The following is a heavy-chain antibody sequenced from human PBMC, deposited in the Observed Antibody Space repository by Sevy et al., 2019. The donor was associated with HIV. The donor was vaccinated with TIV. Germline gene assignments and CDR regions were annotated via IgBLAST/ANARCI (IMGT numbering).Heavy chain of an antibody. D-gene: IGHD3-10*01. CDR2: MRQDGREK. Sequence: GGSLRLSCEASGFSFSDYWMTWVRQAPGKGLEWVANMRQDGREKYYVDSVKGRFTISRDNAKNSLYLQMNSLKAEDTAVNYGASGVLGSGGRLGLGYWGQGALVTVSS. CDR1: GFSFSDYW. J-gene: IGHJ4*02. V-gene: IGHV3-7*01. CDR3: ASGVLGSGGRLGLGY.